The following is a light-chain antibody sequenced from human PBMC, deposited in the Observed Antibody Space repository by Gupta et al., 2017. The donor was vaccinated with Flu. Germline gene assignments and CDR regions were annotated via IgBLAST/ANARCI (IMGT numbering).Light chain of an antibody. CDR3: QQTDITVVT. CDR1: QSISTY. CDR2: AAS. Sequence: DIQLTQSPSSLSASVGDRISITCRASQSISTYLNWYQQQPGKPPKLLIYAASNLQSGVPSRFSGRGSGTDFTLTISRLQPEDFATYYCQQTDITVVTFGGGTRVDI. J-gene: IGKJ4*01. V-gene: IGKV1-39*01.